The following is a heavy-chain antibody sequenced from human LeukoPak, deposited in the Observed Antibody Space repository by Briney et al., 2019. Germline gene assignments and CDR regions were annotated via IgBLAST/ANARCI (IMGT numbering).Heavy chain of an antibody. CDR1: GFTFSSYW. Sequence: GGSLRLSCAASGFTFSSYWMHWVRQAPGKGLLWVSRINTDGSSTNFADSVRGRFTISRDNAKDTLYLQMNSLRAEDTAVYYCTRDLSGTYYGRFDYWGQGTLVTVSS. V-gene: IGHV3-74*01. CDR2: INTDGSST. CDR3: TRDLSGTYYGRFDY. J-gene: IGHJ4*02. D-gene: IGHD1-26*01.